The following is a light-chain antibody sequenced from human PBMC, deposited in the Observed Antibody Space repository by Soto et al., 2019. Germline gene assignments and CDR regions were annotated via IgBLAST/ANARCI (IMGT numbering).Light chain of an antibody. CDR2: GAS. CDR1: QSVSSNY. V-gene: IGKV3-20*01. CDR3: QQYGSSPGT. Sequence: IGLTQSPCTLSLSTGERATFSCRASQSVSSNYFAWYQQKPGQAPRLLIYGASSRATDIPDRFSGSGSGTDFTLTISRLEPEDFAVYYCQQYGSSPGTFGQGTKVAIK. J-gene: IGKJ1*01.